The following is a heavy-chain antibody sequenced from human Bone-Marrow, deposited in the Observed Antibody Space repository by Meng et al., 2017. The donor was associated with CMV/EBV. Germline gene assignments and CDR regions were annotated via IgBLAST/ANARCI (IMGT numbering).Heavy chain of an antibody. Sequence: ASVKVSCKASGYTFTAHYFHWVRQAPGQGLEWMGWIHPHRGDTNYAQQFQGRVTMTRDTSISTAYMELSRLRSDDTAVYYCARGMGGDYWGQGTLVTVSS. J-gene: IGHJ4*02. V-gene: IGHV1-2*02. CDR2: IHPHRGDT. D-gene: IGHD3-16*01. CDR1: GYTFTAHY. CDR3: ARGMGGDY.